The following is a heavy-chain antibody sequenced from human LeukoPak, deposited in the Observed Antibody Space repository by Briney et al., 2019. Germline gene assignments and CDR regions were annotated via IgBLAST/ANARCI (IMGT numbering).Heavy chain of an antibody. CDR1: GYTFNGYY. V-gene: IGHV1-2*02. J-gene: IGHJ4*02. CDR3: ARTVGPGYFDY. D-gene: IGHD2-15*01. CDR2: INPNSGGT. Sequence: ASVNVSCKASGYTFNGYYIHWVRQAPGQGLEWMGWINPNSGGTNYAQKFQGRVTMTRDTSISTAYMELSRLRSDDTAVYYCARTVGPGYFDYWGQGTLVTVSS.